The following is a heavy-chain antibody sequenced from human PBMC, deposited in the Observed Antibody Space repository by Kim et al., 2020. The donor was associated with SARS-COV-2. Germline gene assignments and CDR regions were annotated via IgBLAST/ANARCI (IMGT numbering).Heavy chain of an antibody. CDR2: ISYDGSNK. V-gene: IGHV3-30-3*01. J-gene: IGHJ6*02. CDR3: ARSPYYDFWSGYFHYYYYGMDV. Sequence: GGSLRLSCAASGFTFSSYAMHWVRQAPGKGLEWVAVISYDGSNKYYADSVKGRFTISRDNSKNTLYLQMNSLRAEDTAVYYCARSPYYDFWSGYFHYYYYGMDVWGQGTTVTVSS. D-gene: IGHD3-3*01. CDR1: GFTFSSYA.